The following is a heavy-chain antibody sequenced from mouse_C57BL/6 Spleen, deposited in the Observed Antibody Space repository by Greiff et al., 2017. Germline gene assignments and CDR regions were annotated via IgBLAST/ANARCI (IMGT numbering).Heavy chain of an antibody. Sequence: EVQLQQSGPELVKPGASVKMSCKASGYTFTDYNMHWVKQSHGKSLEWIGYINPNNGGTRYNQKFKGKATLTVNKSSSTAYLELRSLTSEDSAVYYCAREGSYYGSSYWNFDYWGQGTTLTVSS. CDR3: AREGSYYGSSYWNFDY. D-gene: IGHD1-1*01. CDR1: GYTFTDYN. V-gene: IGHV1-22*01. CDR2: INPNNGGT. J-gene: IGHJ2*01.